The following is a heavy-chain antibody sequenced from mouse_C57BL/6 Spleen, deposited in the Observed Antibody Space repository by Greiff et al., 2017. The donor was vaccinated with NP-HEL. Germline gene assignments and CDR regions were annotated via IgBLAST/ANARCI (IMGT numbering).Heavy chain of an antibody. Sequence: EVKLQESGPGLVKPSQSLSLTCSVTGYSITSGYYWNWIRQFPGNKLEWMGYISYDGSNNYNPSLKNRISITRDTSKNQFFLKLNSVTTEDTATYYCARDGNYERSSYAMDYWGQGTSVTVSS. D-gene: IGHD2-1*01. J-gene: IGHJ4*01. CDR2: ISYDGSN. CDR3: ARDGNYERSSYAMDY. V-gene: IGHV3-6*01. CDR1: GYSITSGYY.